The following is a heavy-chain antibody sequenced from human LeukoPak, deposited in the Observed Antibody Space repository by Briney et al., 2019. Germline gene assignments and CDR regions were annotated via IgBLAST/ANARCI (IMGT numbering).Heavy chain of an antibody. CDR3: ARGAWFGELFGP. Sequence: ASVKVSCKASGYTFTGYYMHWVRQAPGQGLEWMGWINPKSGGTNYAQKFQGRVTMTRDTSISTAYMEMSRLRSDDMAVYYCARGAWFGELFGPWGQGTLVTVSS. J-gene: IGHJ5*02. CDR2: INPKSGGT. CDR1: GYTFTGYY. V-gene: IGHV1-2*02. D-gene: IGHD3-10*01.